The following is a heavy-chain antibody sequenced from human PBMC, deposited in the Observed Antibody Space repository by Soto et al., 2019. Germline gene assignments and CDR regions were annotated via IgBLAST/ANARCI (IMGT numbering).Heavy chain of an antibody. CDR3: AVWSALTQYYFDS. D-gene: IGHD3-3*01. Sequence: ETRSLTCAVSGASFSGSYWSWIRQPPGKGLEWIGYAYYSGTTVYNPSLKSRVSISVDTSKNHVSLRLKSVTAADTAVYYCAVWSALTQYYFDSWGHGKLVTVSS. CDR1: GASFSGSY. J-gene: IGHJ4*01. CDR2: AYYSGTT. V-gene: IGHV4-59*13.